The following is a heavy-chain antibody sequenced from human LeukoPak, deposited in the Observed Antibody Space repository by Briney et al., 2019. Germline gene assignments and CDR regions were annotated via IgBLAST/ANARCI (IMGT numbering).Heavy chain of an antibody. D-gene: IGHD6-19*01. Sequence: GGSLRLSCAASRFTFDDYAMHWVRQAPGKGLEWVSGISWNSGSIGYADSVKGRFTISRDNAKNSLYLQMNSLRAEDTALYYCAKDMGTGIAVAGTFPSRYYYYGMDVWGQGTTVTVSS. CDR2: ISWNSGSI. CDR3: AKDMGTGIAVAGTFPSRYYYYGMDV. CDR1: RFTFDDYA. J-gene: IGHJ6*02. V-gene: IGHV3-9*01.